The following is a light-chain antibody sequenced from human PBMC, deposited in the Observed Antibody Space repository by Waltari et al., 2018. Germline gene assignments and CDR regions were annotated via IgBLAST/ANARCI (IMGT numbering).Light chain of an antibody. CDR2: LNSDGSH. J-gene: IGLJ3*02. CDR3: QTWGTGIRV. Sequence: QLVLTQSPSAPASLGASAKLTCTLSSAHSSYAIAWPQQQPEKGPRYLMKLNSDGSHSKGDGIPDRFSGSSSGAERYLTISSLQSEDEADYYCQTWGTGIRVFGGGTKLTVL. V-gene: IGLV4-69*01. CDR1: SAHSSYA.